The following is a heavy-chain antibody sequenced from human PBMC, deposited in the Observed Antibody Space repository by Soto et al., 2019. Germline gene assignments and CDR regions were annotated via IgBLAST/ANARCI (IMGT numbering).Heavy chain of an antibody. V-gene: IGHV3-21*01. CDR1: GFTFSSYS. CDR2: ISSSSSYI. CDR3: ARDLPYCSGGSCYLGVDAFDI. J-gene: IGHJ3*02. Sequence: GGSLRLSCAASGFTFSSYSMNWVRQAPGKGLEWVSSISSSSSYIYYADSVKGRFTISRDNAKNSLYLQMNSLRAEDTAVYYCARDLPYCSGGSCYLGVDAFDIWGQGTMVTVSS. D-gene: IGHD2-15*01.